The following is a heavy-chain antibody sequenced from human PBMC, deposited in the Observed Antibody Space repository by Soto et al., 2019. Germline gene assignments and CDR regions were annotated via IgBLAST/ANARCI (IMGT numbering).Heavy chain of an antibody. CDR1: GGTFRGHP. CDR3: ARDESIVLLPGVFQYAMDV. Sequence: GASVKVSCKASGGTFRGHPFSWVRQAPGQGLEWMGGIVPVFATTVYAPKVHDRVTITADESTTTVYLELRSLRSEDTAVYYCARDESIVLLPGVFQYAMDVWGQGTTVTVSS. V-gene: IGHV1-69*13. J-gene: IGHJ6*02. CDR2: IVPVFATT. D-gene: IGHD2-15*01.